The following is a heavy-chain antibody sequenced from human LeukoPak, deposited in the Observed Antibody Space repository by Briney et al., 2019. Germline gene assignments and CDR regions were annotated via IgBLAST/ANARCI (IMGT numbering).Heavy chain of an antibody. CDR1: VGSISSSSYY. CDR3: ARRNPFDP. Sequence: SETLSLTCTVSVGSISSSSYYWGWIRQPPGNGLEWIGSIYYSGSTYYNPSLKNRVTISVDTSKNQFSLKLSSVTAADTAVYYCARRNPFDPWGQGTLVTVSS. V-gene: IGHV4-39*01. CDR2: IYYSGST. J-gene: IGHJ5*02.